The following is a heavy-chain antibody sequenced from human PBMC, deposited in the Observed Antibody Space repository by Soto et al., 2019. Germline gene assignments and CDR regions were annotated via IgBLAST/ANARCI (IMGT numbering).Heavy chain of an antibody. CDR1: GGTFSSYT. J-gene: IGHJ6*03. CDR3: ARADSSGWYLGLNYYYSYMDV. V-gene: IGHV1-69*02. D-gene: IGHD6-19*01. Sequence: SVKVSCKASGGTFSSYTISWVRQAPGQGLEWMGRIIPILGIANYAQKFQGRVTITADKSTSTAYMELSSLRSEDTAVYYCARADSSGWYLGLNYYYSYMDVWGKGTTVTVSS. CDR2: IIPILGIA.